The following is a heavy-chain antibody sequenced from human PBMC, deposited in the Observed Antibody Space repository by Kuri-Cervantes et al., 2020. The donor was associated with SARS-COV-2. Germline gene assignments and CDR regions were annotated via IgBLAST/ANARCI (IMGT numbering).Heavy chain of an antibody. J-gene: IGHJ3*02. V-gene: IGHV4-39*01. CDR2: ISYSGHT. CDR3: ARHMYKSNPGDAFDI. D-gene: IGHD1-20*01. Sequence: TFSSYAMRWVRQVPGKGLEWIGTISYSGHTYYNPSLKSRVAMFIDTSKNQFSLKLYSLTAADTSVYYCARHMYKSNPGDAFDISGRGTLVTVSS. CDR1: TFSSYA.